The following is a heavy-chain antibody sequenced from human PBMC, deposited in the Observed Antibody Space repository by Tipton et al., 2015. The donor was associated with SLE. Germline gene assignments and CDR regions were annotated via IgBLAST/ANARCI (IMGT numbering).Heavy chain of an antibody. Sequence: TLSLTCSIYGGSFGGYYWSWIRQPPGKGLEWIGEINHGGSTNYNPSLKSRVTISVDTSKNQFSLKLSSVTAADTAIYYCTRRGRAATATQHIDYWGQGALVTVSS. D-gene: IGHD6-25*01. CDR1: GGSFGGYY. CDR2: INHGGST. V-gene: IGHV4-34*01. CDR3: TRRGRAATATQHIDY. J-gene: IGHJ4*02.